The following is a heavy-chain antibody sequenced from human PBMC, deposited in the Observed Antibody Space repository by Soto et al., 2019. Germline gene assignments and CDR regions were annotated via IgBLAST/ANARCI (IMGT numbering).Heavy chain of an antibody. CDR3: AKSLLFVDHGYMDV. CDR2: IIPIQGKA. CDR1: GGSFTSYS. Sequence: QVQLVQSGAELKKPGSSVKVSCEASGGSFTSYSFTWVRQAPGQGLEWMGRIIPIQGKANYALKFQDRVTITADRSTRTVYMELTSLRPEDTAVYYCAKSLLFVDHGYMDVWGKWTTVTVSS. J-gene: IGHJ6*03. V-gene: IGHV1-69*02. D-gene: IGHD2-21*01.